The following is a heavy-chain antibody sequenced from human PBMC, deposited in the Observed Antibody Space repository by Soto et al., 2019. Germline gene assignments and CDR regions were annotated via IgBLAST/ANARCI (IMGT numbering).Heavy chain of an antibody. CDR2: ISWNSGTT. CDR3: AKDVRDLWWGGGYFEN. CDR1: GFTFDNYA. V-gene: IGHV3-9*01. Sequence: EVQSVESGGDLVQPGRSLRLSCAASGFTFDNYAMHWVRQVPGKAPEWVSGISWNSGTTGYADSVKGRFTISRDSARNSLYLQMNSLRPEDTALYYCAKDVRDLWWGGGYFENWGQGTPVTVSS. J-gene: IGHJ4*02. D-gene: IGHD2-8*01.